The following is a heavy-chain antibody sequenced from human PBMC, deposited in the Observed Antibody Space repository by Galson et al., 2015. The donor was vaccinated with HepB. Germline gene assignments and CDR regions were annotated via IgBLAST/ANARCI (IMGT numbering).Heavy chain of an antibody. CDR3: ARVGSRVGATTYFVY. Sequence: SCKASGYTFINYAISWVRQAPGQGLEWMAWISTNSADRNYAQDFQDRVTMTTDTSTSTAYMELRSLRSDDTAVYYCARVGSRVGATTYFVYWGQGTLVTVS. CDR1: GYTFINYA. CDR2: ISTNSADR. J-gene: IGHJ4*02. D-gene: IGHD1-26*01. V-gene: IGHV1-18*04.